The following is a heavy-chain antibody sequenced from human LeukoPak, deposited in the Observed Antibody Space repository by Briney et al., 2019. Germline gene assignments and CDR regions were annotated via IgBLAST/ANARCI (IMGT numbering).Heavy chain of an antibody. D-gene: IGHD1-1*01. Sequence: GGSLRLSCAASGFTFASYSMNWVRQAPGKGLEWVSSISGDSTYIYNAVSVKGRFTISRDNAQASLYLQMISLRADDTAVYYCARVSGRLERQSDLDYWGKGTLVIVSS. V-gene: IGHV3-21*01. J-gene: IGHJ4*02. CDR2: ISGDSTYI. CDR3: ARVSGRLERQSDLDY. CDR1: GFTFASYS.